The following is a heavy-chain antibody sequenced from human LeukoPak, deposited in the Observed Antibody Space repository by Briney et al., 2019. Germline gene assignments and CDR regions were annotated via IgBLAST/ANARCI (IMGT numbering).Heavy chain of an antibody. CDR2: IYYSGAT. D-gene: IGHD3-10*01. J-gene: IGHJ5*02. Sequence: SETLSLTCTVSGGSISSSSYYWGWIRQPPGKGLEWIGSIYYSGATYYYPSLRSRVTMSVDTSKNQFSLKLSSVTAADTAVYYCARLGWLYGSGSVNWFDPWGLGTLVTVSS. V-gene: IGHV4-39*01. CDR3: ARLGWLYGSGSVNWFDP. CDR1: GGSISSSSYY.